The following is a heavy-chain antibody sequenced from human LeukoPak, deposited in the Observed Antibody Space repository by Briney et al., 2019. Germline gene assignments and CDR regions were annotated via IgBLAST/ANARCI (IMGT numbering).Heavy chain of an antibody. J-gene: IGHJ1*01. CDR3: ARGGAARLHFQN. CDR2: IYHSGGT. D-gene: IGHD6-6*01. CDR1: GGSISTYY. Sequence: RSSETLSLTCTVSGGSISTYYWNWIRQPPGKGLEWIGYIYHSGGTNYNPSLQSRVTISVDTSKNQFSLNLNSVTAADTAVYYCARGGAARLHFQNWGQGTLVTVSS. V-gene: IGHV4-59*01.